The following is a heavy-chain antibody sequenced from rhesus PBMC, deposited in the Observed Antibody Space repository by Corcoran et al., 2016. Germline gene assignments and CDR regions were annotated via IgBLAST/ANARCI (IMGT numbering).Heavy chain of an antibody. CDR3: ARWTWQLRDAFDF. D-gene: IGHD1-44*01. Sequence: QVQLQESGPGLVQPSETLSLTCPVSGASFNSFWWSWLRPSPGTGLEWIGEVDGKTGRSNYNPSLKSRVTISRDASKTQFSLKVNSMTAADAAIYYCARWTWQLRDAFDFWGRGLRVTVSP. V-gene: IGHV4-80*01. CDR2: VDGKTGRS. CDR1: GASFNSFW. J-gene: IGHJ3*01.